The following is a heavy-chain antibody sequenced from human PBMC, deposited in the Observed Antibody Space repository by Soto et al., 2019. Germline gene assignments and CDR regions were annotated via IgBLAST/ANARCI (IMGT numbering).Heavy chain of an antibody. CDR1: GFTFSTYW. CDR3: TTDSYITSIIVRFDY. CDR2: IKQDGSEK. Sequence: PGGSLRLSCAASGFTFSTYWMSWVRQAPGKGLEWVANIKQDGSEKYYVDSVKGRFTISRDNTKKSLYLQMNSLRAEDTAIYYCTTDSYITSIIVRFDYWGHGTLVTVSS. J-gene: IGHJ4*01. D-gene: IGHD3-22*01. V-gene: IGHV3-7*05.